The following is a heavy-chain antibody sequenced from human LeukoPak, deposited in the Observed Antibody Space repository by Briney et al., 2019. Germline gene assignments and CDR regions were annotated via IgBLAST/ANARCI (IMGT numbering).Heavy chain of an antibody. J-gene: IGHJ4*02. D-gene: IGHD1-14*01. CDR1: GGSLSNYY. CDR2: INYSRNI. CDR3: ASHPAGPPALDY. Sequence: SETLSLTCAVDGGSLSNYYWTWIRQPPGKGLEWIGEINYSRNIVHNPSLKSRVTTSLDTSRTQFSLQLSSVTAADTAVYYCASHPAGPPALDYWGQGTLVTVSS. V-gene: IGHV4-34*01.